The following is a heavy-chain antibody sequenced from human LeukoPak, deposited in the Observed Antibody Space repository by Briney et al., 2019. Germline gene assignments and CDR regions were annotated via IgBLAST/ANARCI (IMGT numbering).Heavy chain of an antibody. V-gene: IGHV1-69-2*01. CDR2: VDPEDGET. Sequence: ASVKVSCKVSGYTFTDYYMHWVQQAPGKGLKWMGLVDPEDGETIYAEKFQGRVTITADTSTDTAYMELSSLRSEDTAVYYCATGTDDYGDSAGDYWGQGTLVTVSS. CDR3: ATGTDDYGDSAGDY. J-gene: IGHJ4*02. CDR1: GYTFTDYY. D-gene: IGHD4-17*01.